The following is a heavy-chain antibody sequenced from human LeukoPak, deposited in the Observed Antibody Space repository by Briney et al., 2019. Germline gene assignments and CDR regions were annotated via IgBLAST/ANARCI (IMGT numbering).Heavy chain of an antibody. CDR3: ARGGQSLQRLELLDS. J-gene: IGHJ4*02. D-gene: IGHD1-26*01. CDR1: GFTFSSFR. CDR2: ISSSNTYI. V-gene: IGHV3-21*01. Sequence: PGGSLRLSCAASGFTFSSFRMNWVRQAPGKGLECVSSISSSNTYIYYADSVKGRFTISRDNAKNSLYLQMNSLRAEDTAMYYCARGGQSLQRLELLDSWGQGTLVIVSS.